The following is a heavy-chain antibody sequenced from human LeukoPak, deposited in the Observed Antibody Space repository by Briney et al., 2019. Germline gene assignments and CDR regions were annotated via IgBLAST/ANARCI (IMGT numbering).Heavy chain of an antibody. CDR1: GGTFSSYA. J-gene: IGHJ4*02. CDR2: IIHIFGTA. V-gene: IGHV1-69*13. CDR3: ARAGEGYYDSSGYYYDFDY. D-gene: IGHD3-22*01. Sequence: GASVKVSCKASGGTFSSYAISWVRQAPGQGLEWMGGIIHIFGTANYAQKFQGRVTITADESTSTAYMELSSLRSEDTAVYYCARAGEGYYDSSGYYYDFDYWGQGTLVTVSS.